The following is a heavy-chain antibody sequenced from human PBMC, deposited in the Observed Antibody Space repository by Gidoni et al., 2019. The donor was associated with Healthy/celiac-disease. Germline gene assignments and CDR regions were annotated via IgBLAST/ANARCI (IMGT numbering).Heavy chain of an antibody. Sequence: QVQLVQSGAEVKKPGVPVKVSCKAVGYTSTRYYMHWVRHAPGQGLEWMGIINPSGGNTSYAQKFQDRVTMTRDKSTRTVYMELSSLRSEDKAVYYCAGESRAYCGGDCYRGAFDYWGQGTLVTVSS. CDR2: INPSGGNT. CDR1: GYTSTRYY. CDR3: AGESRAYCGGDCYRGAFDY. D-gene: IGHD2-21*02. J-gene: IGHJ4*02. V-gene: IGHV1-46*01.